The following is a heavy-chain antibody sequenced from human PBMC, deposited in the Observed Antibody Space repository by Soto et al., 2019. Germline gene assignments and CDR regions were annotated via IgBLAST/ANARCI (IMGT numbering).Heavy chain of an antibody. CDR1: GFTFSSYA. CDR3: AKGGTNYGSGSYDYYYYYYMDV. Sequence: GGSLRLSCAASGFTFSSYAMSWVRQAPGKGLEWVSAISGSGGSTYYADSVKGRFTISRDNSKNTLYLQMNSLRAEDTAVYYCAKGGTNYGSGSYDYYYYYYMDVWGKGTTVTVSS. J-gene: IGHJ6*03. D-gene: IGHD3-10*01. CDR2: ISGSGGST. V-gene: IGHV3-23*01.